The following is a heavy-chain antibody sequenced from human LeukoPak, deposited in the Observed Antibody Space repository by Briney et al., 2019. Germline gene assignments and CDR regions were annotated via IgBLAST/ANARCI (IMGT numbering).Heavy chain of an antibody. D-gene: IGHD4-23*01. Sequence: GGSLRLSCAASGFTVSSNYMSRVRQAPGKGLEWVSVIYSGGSTYYADSVKGRFTISRDNSKNTLYLQMNSLRAEDTAVYYCAGVLRSPATVDIDYLDVWAKGTTVTVS. CDR3: AGVLRSPATVDIDYLDV. CDR2: IYSGGST. V-gene: IGHV3-66*02. CDR1: GFTVSSNY. J-gene: IGHJ6*03.